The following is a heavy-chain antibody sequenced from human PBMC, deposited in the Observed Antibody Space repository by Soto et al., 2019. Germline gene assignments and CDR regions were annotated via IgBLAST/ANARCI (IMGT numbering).Heavy chain of an antibody. CDR2: INPNSGGT. V-gene: IGHV1-2*04. CDR1: GYTFTGYY. D-gene: IGHD3-10*01. Sequence: GESLKISCKGSGYTFTGYYMHWVRQAPGQGLEWMGWINPNSGGTNYAQKFQGWVTMTRDTSISTAYMELSRLRSDDTAVYYCARDRYYGSGSGYYYYGMDVWGQGTTVTVSS. CDR3: ARDRYYGSGSGYYYYGMDV. J-gene: IGHJ6*02.